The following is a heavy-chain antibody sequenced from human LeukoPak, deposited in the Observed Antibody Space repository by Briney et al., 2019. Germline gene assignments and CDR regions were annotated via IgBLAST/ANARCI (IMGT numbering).Heavy chain of an antibody. CDR2: ISGSGGST. V-gene: IGHV3-23*01. CDR1: GFTFSSYA. D-gene: IGHD3-9*01. Sequence: TGGSLRLSCAASGFTFSSYAMSWVRQAPGKGLEWVSAISGSGGSTYYADSVKGRFTISRDNSKNTLYLQMNSLRAEDTAVYYCAKESYYDILTGYLSWGQGTLVTVS. CDR3: AKESYYDILTGYLS. J-gene: IGHJ4*02.